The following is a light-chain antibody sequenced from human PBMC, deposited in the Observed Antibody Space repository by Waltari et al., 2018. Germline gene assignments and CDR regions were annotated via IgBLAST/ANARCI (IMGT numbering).Light chain of an antibody. Sequence: QSALPQPPSASGSPGQSVTISCTGTSSDVGAYAYVSWYQHPPGKAPKLLISEVSKRPSGVPDRFSGSRSGNTASLTVSGLQAEDEADYYCSSYAGSNNLVFGGGTKLTVL. J-gene: IGLJ2*01. CDR2: EVS. CDR1: SSDVGAYAY. CDR3: SSYAGSNNLV. V-gene: IGLV2-8*01.